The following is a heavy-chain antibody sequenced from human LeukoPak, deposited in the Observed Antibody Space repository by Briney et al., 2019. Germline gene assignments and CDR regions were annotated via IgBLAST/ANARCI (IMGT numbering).Heavy chain of an antibody. CDR1: GYTFSSYY. D-gene: IGHD6-19*01. CDR2: INPIVST. J-gene: IGHJ3*02. CDR3: ARGQWLGHDAFDI. V-gene: IGHV1-46*01. Sequence: ASVKVSCKASGYTFSSYYMHWVRQAPGQGLEWMGIINPIVSTSNAQKFQGRVTMTRDMSTTTVYMELSSLRSEDTAVYYCARGQWLGHDAFDIWGLGTMVTVSS.